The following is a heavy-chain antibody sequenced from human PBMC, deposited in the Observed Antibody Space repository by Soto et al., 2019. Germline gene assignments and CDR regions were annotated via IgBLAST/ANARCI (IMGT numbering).Heavy chain of an antibody. V-gene: IGHV4-34*01. Sequence: LSLTCAVYGGSFSGYYWSWIRQPPGKGLEWIGEINHSGSTNYNPSLKSRVTISVDTSKNQFSLKLSSVTAADTAVYYCARGKVQLWLVYWGQGTLVTVSS. CDR1: GGSFSGYY. CDR2: INHSGST. J-gene: IGHJ4*02. D-gene: IGHD5-18*01. CDR3: ARGKVQLWLVY.